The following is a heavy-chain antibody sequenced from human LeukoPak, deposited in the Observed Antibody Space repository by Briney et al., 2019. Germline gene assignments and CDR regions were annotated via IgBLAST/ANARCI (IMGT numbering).Heavy chain of an antibody. CDR1: GYTFTGYY. Sequence: ASVKVSCKASGYTFTGYYMHWVRQAPGQGLEWMGRINPNSGGTNYAQKSQGRVTMTRDTSISTAYMELSSLRSEDTAVYYCARAIPVEMATVYSDAFDIWGQGTMVTVSS. CDR2: INPNSGGT. J-gene: IGHJ3*02. V-gene: IGHV1-2*06. D-gene: IGHD5-24*01. CDR3: ARAIPVEMATVYSDAFDI.